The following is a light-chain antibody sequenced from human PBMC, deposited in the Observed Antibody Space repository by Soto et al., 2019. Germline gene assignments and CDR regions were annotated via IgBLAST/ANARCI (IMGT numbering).Light chain of an antibody. CDR1: QSVSSNY. Sequence: EMGWTQSPGTMSLSPGERATLSCRASQSVSSNYLAWYQPKPGQAPRLLIYGASSRATGIPDRFSGSGCGTDFTLTISRLEPEDFAVYHCQQYGSSPLTFGGGTKVEIK. CDR3: QQYGSSPLT. J-gene: IGKJ4*01. CDR2: GAS. V-gene: IGKV3-20*01.